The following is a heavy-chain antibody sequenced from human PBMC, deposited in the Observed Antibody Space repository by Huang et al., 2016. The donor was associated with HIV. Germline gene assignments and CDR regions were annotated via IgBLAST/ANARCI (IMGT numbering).Heavy chain of an antibody. D-gene: IGHD6-19*01. Sequence: EVQLVESGGGLVKPGGSLRLSCAASGFTFSSYWMDWVRQAPGKGLVWVSRINSDGSSTSYADSVKGRFTISRDNAKNTLYLQMNSLRAEDTAVYYCARDSQQWLVEDYWGQGTLVTVSS. CDR3: ARDSQQWLVEDY. CDR1: GFTFSSYW. J-gene: IGHJ4*02. CDR2: INSDGSST. V-gene: IGHV3-74*01.